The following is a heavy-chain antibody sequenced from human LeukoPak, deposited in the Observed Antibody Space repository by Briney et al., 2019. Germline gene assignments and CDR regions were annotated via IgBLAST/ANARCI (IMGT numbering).Heavy chain of an antibody. D-gene: IGHD5-18*01. J-gene: IGHJ4*02. CDR3: ARDPGGGYSYGFDY. Sequence: GASVKVSCKASGGTFSSYAISWVRQAPGQGLEWMGGIIPIFGTANYAQKFQGRVTITADESTSTAYMELSSLRSEDTAVYYCARDPGGGYSYGFDYWGQGTLVTVSS. CDR2: IIPIFGTA. CDR1: GGTFSSYA. V-gene: IGHV1-69*01.